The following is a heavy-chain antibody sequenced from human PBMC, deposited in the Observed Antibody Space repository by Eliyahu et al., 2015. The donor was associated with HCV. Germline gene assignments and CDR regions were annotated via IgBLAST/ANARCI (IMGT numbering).Heavy chain of an antibody. D-gene: IGHD6-19*01. CDR1: GXSISTYY. J-gene: IGHJ5*02. V-gene: IGHV4-59*01. CDR2: IHYSGST. Sequence: QVQLQESGPGLVKPSETLSLTCTVSGXSISTYYWXWIRQPPGKGLEWIGYIHYSGSTNYXPSLKNRVTISLDTSKNQFSLNLTSVTAADTAVYYCASGGGGIAVAGTGGWFDPWGQGTLITVSS. CDR3: ASGGGGIAVAGTGGWFDP.